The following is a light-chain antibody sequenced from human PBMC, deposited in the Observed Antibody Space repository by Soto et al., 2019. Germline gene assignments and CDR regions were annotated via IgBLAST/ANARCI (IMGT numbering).Light chain of an antibody. J-gene: IGKJ3*01. V-gene: IGKV1-27*01. CDR1: QGISKY. Sequence: DIQMTQSPSSLSASVGDRVTITCRASQGISKYLAWYQQKPWKVPKLLIYASSTLQSGVPSRFSGSGSGTDFTLTISSLQPEDVATYYCQYYNSAPFTFGPGTKVDIQ. CDR3: QYYNSAPFT. CDR2: ASS.